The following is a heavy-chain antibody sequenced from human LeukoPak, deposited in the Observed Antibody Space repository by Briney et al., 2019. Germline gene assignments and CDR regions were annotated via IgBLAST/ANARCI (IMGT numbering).Heavy chain of an antibody. CDR2: ISSSGSTI. Sequence: PGGSLRLSCAASGFTFSDYYMSWIRQAPGKGLEWVSYISSSGSTIYYADSVKGRFTISRDNAKNSLYLQMNSLRAEDTAVYYCARRPVVVIATGVAFDIWGQGTMVTVSS. J-gene: IGHJ3*02. D-gene: IGHD2-21*01. V-gene: IGHV3-11*04. CDR3: ARRPVVVIATGVAFDI. CDR1: GFTFSDYY.